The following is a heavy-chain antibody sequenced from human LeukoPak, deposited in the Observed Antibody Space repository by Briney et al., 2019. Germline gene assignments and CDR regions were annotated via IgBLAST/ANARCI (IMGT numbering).Heavy chain of an antibody. V-gene: IGHV4-34*01. Sequence: SVTLSLPHAVYGGSLHRYYWRWMRQPPGTGWEGSGEINHRGSTNYNPSLRSRVTISVDPSKNQFSLKLSSVTAGDTALYYWARRRSAVAEKAETFVYWGQGTLVTVSS. CDR3: ARRRSAVAEKAETFVY. J-gene: IGHJ4*02. CDR2: INHRGST. D-gene: IGHD6-19*01. CDR1: GGSLHRYY.